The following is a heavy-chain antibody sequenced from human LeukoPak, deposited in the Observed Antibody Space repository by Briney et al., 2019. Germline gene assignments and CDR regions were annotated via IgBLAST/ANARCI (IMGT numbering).Heavy chain of an antibody. J-gene: IGHJ4*02. CDR2: ISSSTTTI. Sequence: SGGSLRLSCAASGFTHSSNSMNWVRQAPGKGLEWVSYISSSTTTIHYADSVKGRFTISRENAKNSLYLQMNSLRDEDTAVYYCARDLDGSGRAFDFWGQGALVTVSS. D-gene: IGHD3-10*01. CDR3: ARDLDGSGRAFDF. CDR1: GFTHSSNS. V-gene: IGHV3-48*02.